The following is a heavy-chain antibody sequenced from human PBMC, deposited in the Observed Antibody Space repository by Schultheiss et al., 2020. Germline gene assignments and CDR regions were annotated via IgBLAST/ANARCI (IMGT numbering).Heavy chain of an antibody. CDR2: ISWNSGSI. CDR3: AKDSSGLRRYYYYGMDV. V-gene: IGHV3-9*01. J-gene: IGHJ6*02. Sequence: GGSLRLSCAASGFTFDDYAMHWVRQAPGKGLEWVSGISWNSGSIGYADSVKGRFTISRDNAKNSLYLQMNSLRAEDTALYYCAKDSSGLRRYYYYGMDVWGQGTTVTVSS. CDR1: GFTFDDYA. D-gene: IGHD6-19*01.